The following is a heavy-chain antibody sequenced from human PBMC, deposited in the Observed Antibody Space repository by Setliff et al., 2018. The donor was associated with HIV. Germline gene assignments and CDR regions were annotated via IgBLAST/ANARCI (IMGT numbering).Heavy chain of an antibody. J-gene: IGHJ5*02. CDR3: ARGVARQVVIDRWFDP. CDR2: ISYSGST. V-gene: IGHV4-34*01. D-gene: IGHD2-21*01. Sequence: PSETLSLTCTSSGDSISGYYWSWIRQPPGKGLEWIGEISYSGSTVYNPSFKSRVTMSVDASKNLVSLNLNSVTAADAAIYYCARGVARQVVIDRWFDPWGQGTPVTVSS. CDR1: GDSISGYY.